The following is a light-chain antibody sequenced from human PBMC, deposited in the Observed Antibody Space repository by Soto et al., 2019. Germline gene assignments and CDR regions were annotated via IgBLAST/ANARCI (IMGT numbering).Light chain of an antibody. V-gene: IGKV1-9*01. CDR3: EQINSYPIT. J-gene: IGKJ4*01. CDR2: SAS. CDR1: QDISSY. Sequence: DIQLTQSPAFLSTSVGDKVTITCRASQDISSYLAWYQQKPGKDPNLLVYSASTLQSGVQSRSRGRGTGTELTLPISILASEEFATYFCEQINSYPITLGGGNKV.